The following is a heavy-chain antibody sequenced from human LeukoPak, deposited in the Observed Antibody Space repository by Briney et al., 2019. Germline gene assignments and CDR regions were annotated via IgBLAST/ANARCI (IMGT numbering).Heavy chain of an antibody. CDR1: GYTFTSYG. CDR2: ISAYNGNT. D-gene: IGHD2-2*01. Sequence: WASVKVSCKASGYTFTSYGISWVRQAPGQGLEWMGWISAYNGNTNYAQKLQGRVTMTTDTSTNTAYMELRSLRSDDTAVYYCARGTYCSSTSCFTNYYYYYYMDVWGKGTTVTVTS. CDR3: ARGTYCSSTSCFTNYYYYYYMDV. J-gene: IGHJ6*03. V-gene: IGHV1-18*01.